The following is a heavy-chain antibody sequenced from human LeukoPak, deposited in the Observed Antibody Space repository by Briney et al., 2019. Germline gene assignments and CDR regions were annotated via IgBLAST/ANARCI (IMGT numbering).Heavy chain of an antibody. V-gene: IGHV4-31*03. J-gene: IGHJ5*02. CDR2: IYYSGST. CDR1: GGSISSGGYF. Sequence: SETLSLTCTVSGGSISSGGYFWSWIRQHPGKGLEWIGYIYYSGSTYYNPSLKGRVTISVDTSKNQFSLRLSSVTAADTAVYYCATNLPGYSYGYWVAWGQGTLVTVSS. CDR3: ATNLPGYSYGYWVA. D-gene: IGHD5-18*01.